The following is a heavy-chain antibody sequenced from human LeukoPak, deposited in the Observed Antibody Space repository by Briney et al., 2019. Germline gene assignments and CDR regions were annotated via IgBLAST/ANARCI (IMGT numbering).Heavy chain of an antibody. Sequence: PGGSLRLSCAASGFTFSNAWMSWVRQAPGKGLEWVGRIKSKTDGGTTDYAAPVKGRFTISRDDSKNTLYLQMNSLKTEDTAVYYCTTGQVVIAIFSGNWFDPWGQGTLVTVSS. J-gene: IGHJ5*02. CDR2: IKSKTDGGTT. D-gene: IGHD2-21*01. CDR1: GFTFSNAW. V-gene: IGHV3-15*01. CDR3: TTGQVVIAIFSGNWFDP.